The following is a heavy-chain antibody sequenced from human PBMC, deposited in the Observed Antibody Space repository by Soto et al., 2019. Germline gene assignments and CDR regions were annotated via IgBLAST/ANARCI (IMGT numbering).Heavy chain of an antibody. CDR2: SRDKPRGYST. CDR1: GFTLGDHY. V-gene: IGHV3-72*01. D-gene: IGHD3-22*01. CDR3: VRATYFSDSSGYTRCLDY. J-gene: IGHJ4*02. Sequence: GGSLRLSCSVSGFTLGDHYIYWVRQAPGKGLEWVGRSRDKPRGYSTAYAASVKGRFTTSRDESKNSAYLQMNSLKTEDTAVYYCVRATYFSDSSGYTRCLDYWGQGTLVTVSS.